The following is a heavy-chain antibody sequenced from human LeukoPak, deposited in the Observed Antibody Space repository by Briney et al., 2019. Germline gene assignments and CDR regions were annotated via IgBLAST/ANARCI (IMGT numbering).Heavy chain of an antibody. CDR1: GYTFTSYG. V-gene: IGHV1-18*01. CDR2: ISAYNGDT. Sequence: ASVKVSCKASGYTFTSYGISWVRQAPGQGLEWMGWISAYNGDTNYAQKLQGRVTMTTDTSTSTAYMELRSLRSDDTAVYYCARAGYFDWLNPESAIDIWGQGTMVTVSS. D-gene: IGHD3-9*01. CDR3: ARAGYFDWLNPESAIDI. J-gene: IGHJ3*02.